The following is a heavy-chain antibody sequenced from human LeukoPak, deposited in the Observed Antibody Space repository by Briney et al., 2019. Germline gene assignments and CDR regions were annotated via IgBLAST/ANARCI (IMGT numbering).Heavy chain of an antibody. CDR3: ARVSTKMGYYGMDV. D-gene: IGHD5-24*01. CDR1: GFTFSRYS. Sequence: PGGSLRLSCAASGFTFSRYSMNWVRQAPGKGLEWVSYISSSSSTIYYADSVKGRFTISRDNAKNSLYLQMNSLRDEDTAVYYCARVSTKMGYYGMDVWGQGTTVPSP. V-gene: IGHV3-48*02. CDR2: ISSSSSTI. J-gene: IGHJ6*02.